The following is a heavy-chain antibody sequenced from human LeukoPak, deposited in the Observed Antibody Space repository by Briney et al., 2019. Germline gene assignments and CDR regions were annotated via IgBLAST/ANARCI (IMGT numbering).Heavy chain of an antibody. J-gene: IGHJ3*02. CDR3: ARQLGAYSYPFDI. CDR1: GGSISSSSYY. V-gene: IGHV4-39*01. D-gene: IGHD3-16*01. Sequence: SETLSLTCTVSGGSISSSSYYWGWIRQPPGKGLEWIGSIYFTGTTLYNPSLTSRVTISVDTSKNQFSLRLNSVTAADTAVYYCARQLGAYSYPFDIWGQGTMVSVSS. CDR2: IYFTGTT.